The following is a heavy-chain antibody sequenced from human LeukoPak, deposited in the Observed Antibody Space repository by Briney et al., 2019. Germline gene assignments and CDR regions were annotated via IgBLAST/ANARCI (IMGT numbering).Heavy chain of an antibody. Sequence: SETLSLTCTVSGGSISSSSYYWGWNRQPPGKGLEWIGSIYYSGSTYYNPSLKSRVTISVDTSKNQFSLKLSSVTAADTAVYYCARIRGYSGYESDYWGQGTLVTVSS. D-gene: IGHD5-12*01. CDR1: GGSISSSSYY. CDR3: ARIRGYSGYESDY. V-gene: IGHV4-39*01. J-gene: IGHJ4*02. CDR2: IYYSGST.